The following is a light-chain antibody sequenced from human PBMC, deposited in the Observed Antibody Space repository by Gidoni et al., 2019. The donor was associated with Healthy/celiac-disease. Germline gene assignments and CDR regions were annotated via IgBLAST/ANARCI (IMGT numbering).Light chain of an antibody. V-gene: IGKV1-39*01. Sequence: DTKMTQSPSSLSASVGDRVTIPCRASQGISSYLDWYQQKPGKAPKLLIYAASSLQSGVPSRFSGSGSGTDFTLTISSLQPEDFATYYCQQAYSTPGTFGQGTQLEIK. CDR3: QQAYSTPGT. CDR1: QGISSY. CDR2: AAS. J-gene: IGKJ5*01.